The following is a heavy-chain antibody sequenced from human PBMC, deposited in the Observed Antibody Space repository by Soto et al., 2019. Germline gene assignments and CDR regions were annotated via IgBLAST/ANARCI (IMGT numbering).Heavy chain of an antibody. D-gene: IGHD2-15*01. CDR3: AGPNYRSGGSCYSWFDY. Sequence: QVQLQQWGAGLLKPSEALSLTCAVYGGSFSGYYWSWIRQPPGKGLEWIGEINHSGSTNYNPSLKSRVTISVDTSKNQFSLKLSSVTAADTAVYYCAGPNYRSGGSCYSWFDYWGQGTLVTVSS. V-gene: IGHV4-34*01. J-gene: IGHJ4*02. CDR2: INHSGST. CDR1: GGSFSGYY.